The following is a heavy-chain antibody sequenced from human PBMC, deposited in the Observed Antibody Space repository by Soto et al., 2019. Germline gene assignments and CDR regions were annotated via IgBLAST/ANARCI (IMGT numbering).Heavy chain of an antibody. CDR3: AAAAWAGTTSFDP. J-gene: IGHJ5*02. D-gene: IGHD1-7*01. V-gene: IGHV1-58*02. CDR1: GFTFTSSA. Sequence: ASVKVSCKASGFTFTSSAMQWVRQARGQRLEWIGWIVVGSGNTNYAQKFQERVTITRDMSTSTAYMELSSLRSEDTAVYYCAAAAWAGTTSFDPWGQGTLVTVSS. CDR2: IVVGSGNT.